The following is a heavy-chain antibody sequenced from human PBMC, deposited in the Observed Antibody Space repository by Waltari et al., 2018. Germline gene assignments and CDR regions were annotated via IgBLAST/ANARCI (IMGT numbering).Heavy chain of an antibody. CDR3: ARDTYPGYSNGLDYFDY. CDR1: GFTFSSYS. Sequence: EVQLVESGGGLVKPGGSLRLSCAASGFTFSSYSMNWFRQAPGKWLECVSSIGENGIYVHYAESVEGRFTISRDNAKNSLYLQMNSLRAEDTAVYYCARDTYPGYSNGLDYFDYWGQGTLVTVSS. J-gene: IGHJ4*02. D-gene: IGHD6-19*01. CDR2: IGENGIYV. V-gene: IGHV3-21*01.